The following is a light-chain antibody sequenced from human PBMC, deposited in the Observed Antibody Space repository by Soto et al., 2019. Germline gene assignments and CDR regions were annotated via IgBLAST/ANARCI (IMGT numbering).Light chain of an antibody. J-gene: IGKJ2*01. Sequence: DIVLTQTPRSSPVTLGQPAAISCSSSQSLVHSDGNTYLSWLQQRPGQPPRLLIYKVSNRFSGVPDRFSGSGGGTEFTLKISRVEADDVGVYYCMQATQYRPYTFGQGTKLEIK. CDR3: MQATQYRPYT. CDR2: KVS. CDR1: QSLVHSDGNTY. V-gene: IGKV2-24*01.